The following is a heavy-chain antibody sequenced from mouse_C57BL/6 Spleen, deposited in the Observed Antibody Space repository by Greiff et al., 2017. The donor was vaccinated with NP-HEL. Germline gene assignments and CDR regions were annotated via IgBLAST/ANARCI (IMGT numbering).Heavy chain of an antibody. CDR2: IYPGDGDT. V-gene: IGHV1-82*01. J-gene: IGHJ3*01. CDR3: ANDYGFSWFAY. D-gene: IGHD2-4*01. Sequence: VQRVESGPELVKPGASVKISCKASGYAFSSSWMNWVKQRPGKGLEWIGRIYPGDGDTNYNGKFKGKATLTADKSSSTAYMQLSSLTSEDSAVYFCANDYGFSWFAYWGQGTLVTVSA. CDR1: GYAFSSSW.